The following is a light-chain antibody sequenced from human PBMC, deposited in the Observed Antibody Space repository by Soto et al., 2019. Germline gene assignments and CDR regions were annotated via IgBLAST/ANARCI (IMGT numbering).Light chain of an antibody. CDR2: DAS. J-gene: IGKJ3*01. CDR3: QQFNSYPAVFT. Sequence: AIQLTQSPSSLSASVGDRVTITCRASQGISSALAWYQQKPGKAPKLLIYDASSLESGVPPRFSGSGSGTDFTLTFSSLQPEDFATYYCQQFNSYPAVFTFGPGTKVDIK. V-gene: IGKV1-13*02. CDR1: QGISSA.